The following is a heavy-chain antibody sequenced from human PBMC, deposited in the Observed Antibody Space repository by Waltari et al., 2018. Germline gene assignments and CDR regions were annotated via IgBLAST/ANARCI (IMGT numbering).Heavy chain of an antibody. J-gene: IGHJ4*02. D-gene: IGHD3-9*01. V-gene: IGHV3-7*01. CDR1: GFPFRSHW. CDR2: IKQDGSEK. Sequence: EVQLVESGGGLVQPGGSLRLSCSASGFPFRSHWMSWVRQPPGKGLEWVANIKQDGSEKYYVDSVKGRFTISRDNAKNSLYLQMNSLRAEDTAVYYCARGDVLRYFDWLSALDYWGQGTLVTVSS. CDR3: ARGDVLRYFDWLSALDY.